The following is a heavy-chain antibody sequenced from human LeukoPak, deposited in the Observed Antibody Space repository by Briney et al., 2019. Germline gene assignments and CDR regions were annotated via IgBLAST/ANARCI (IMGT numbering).Heavy chain of an antibody. CDR1: GGSISSGGDY. D-gene: IGHD3-10*01. V-gene: IGHV4-31*03. CDR2: IYYSGST. CDR3: ARSGNVDGAFDI. Sequence: SETLSLTCTVSGGSISSGGDYWSWIRQHPGKGLEWIGYIYYSGSTYYNPSLKSRVTISVDTSKNQFSLKLSSVTAADTAVYYCARSGNVDGAFDIWGQGTMVTVSS. J-gene: IGHJ3*02.